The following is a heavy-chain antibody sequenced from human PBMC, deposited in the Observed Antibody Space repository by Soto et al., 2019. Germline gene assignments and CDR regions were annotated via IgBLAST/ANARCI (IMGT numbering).Heavy chain of an antibody. V-gene: IGHV4-34*01. D-gene: IGHD3-22*01. CDR2: INHSRST. CDR3: AMAYFDSSGNHIPRDY. CDR1: GGSFSGYY. Sequence: QVQLQQWGAGLLKPSETLSLTCAVYGGSFSGYYWSWIRQPPGKGLEWIGEINHSRSTNYNPSLKSRVTISVDTSKNQFSLKLSSVTAADTAVYYCAMAYFDSSGNHIPRDYWGQGTLVTVSS. J-gene: IGHJ4*02.